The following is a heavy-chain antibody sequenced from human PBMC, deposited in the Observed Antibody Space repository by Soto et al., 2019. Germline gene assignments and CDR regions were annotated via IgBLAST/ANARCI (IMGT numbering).Heavy chain of an antibody. CDR1: GYTFTGYY. J-gene: IGHJ6*02. Sequence: QVQLVQSGADVKTPGASVRVSCTASGYTFTGYYVHWMREAPGQGLEWVGWINPETGATSYAQKVQGRFTLSRNTSINTAFLELSSLRFDDAAVYFCARERYQVISDGMDVWGQGTTVTVSS. V-gene: IGHV1-2*02. D-gene: IGHD2-2*01. CDR2: INPETGAT. CDR3: ARERYQVISDGMDV.